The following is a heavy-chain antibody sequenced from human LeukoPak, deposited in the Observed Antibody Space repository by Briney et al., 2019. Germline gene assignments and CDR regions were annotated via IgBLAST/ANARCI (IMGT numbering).Heavy chain of an antibody. CDR1: GFTFSNYW. CDR3: AKDRLLGTKYFDY. CDR2: IKTDGSRT. V-gene: IGHV3-74*01. D-gene: IGHD3-16*01. Sequence: PGGSLRLSCVASGFTFSNYWMHWVRQAPGKGLVWVSRIKTDGSRTNYADSVKGRFTISRDNAKNTVYLEMNSLRSEDTAVYYCAKDRLLGTKYFDYWGQGTLVTVSS. J-gene: IGHJ4*02.